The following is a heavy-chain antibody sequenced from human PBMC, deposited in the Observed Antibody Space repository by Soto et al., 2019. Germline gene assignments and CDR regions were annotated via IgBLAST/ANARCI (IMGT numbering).Heavy chain of an antibody. D-gene: IGHD3-16*01. CDR3: ARVMITSNRYYYYGIDV. CDR1: GYTFTSYG. V-gene: IGHV1-18*01. J-gene: IGHJ6*02. CDR2: ISAYNGDT. Sequence: ASVKVSCKASGYTFTSYGINWVRQAPGQGLERMGWISAYNGDTNFAQKIQGRGSMPTDTSTSTVYMELSSLRSEDTAVYYCARVMITSNRYYYYGIDVWGQGTTVTVSS.